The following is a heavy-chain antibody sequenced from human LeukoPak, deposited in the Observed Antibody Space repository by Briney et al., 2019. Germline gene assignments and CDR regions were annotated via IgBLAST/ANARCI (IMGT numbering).Heavy chain of an antibody. CDR3: ARHTMVRGVIIIPFDY. CDR2: ISAYNGNT. J-gene: IGHJ4*02. V-gene: IGHV1-18*01. D-gene: IGHD3-10*01. CDR1: GYTFTSYG. Sequence: ASVKVSCKASGYTFTSYGISWVRQAPGQGLEWMGWISAYNGNTNYAQMLQGRVTMTTDTSTSTAYMELRSLRSDDTAVYYCARHTMVRGVIIIPFDYWGQGTLVTVSS.